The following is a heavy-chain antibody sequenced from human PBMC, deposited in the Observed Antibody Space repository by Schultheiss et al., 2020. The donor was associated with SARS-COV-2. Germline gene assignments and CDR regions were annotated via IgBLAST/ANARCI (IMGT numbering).Heavy chain of an antibody. Sequence: GSLRLSCTVSGGSISSYYWSWIRQPPGKGLEWIGYIYYSGSTNYNPSLKSRVTISVDTSKNQFSLKLSSVTAADTAVYYCARASGSYPFGFDYWGQGTLVTVSS. CDR1: GGSISSYY. CDR3: ARASGSYPFGFDY. D-gene: IGHD1-26*01. J-gene: IGHJ4*02. V-gene: IGHV4-59*01. CDR2: IYYSGST.